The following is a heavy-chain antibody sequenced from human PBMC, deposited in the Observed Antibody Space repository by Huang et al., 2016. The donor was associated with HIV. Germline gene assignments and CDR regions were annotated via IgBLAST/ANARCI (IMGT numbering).Heavy chain of an antibody. J-gene: IGHJ3*02. Sequence: QVQLQESGPGLLRPSETLSLTCSVSGGSMSGHYWSWIRQPPGKGLEWIGSIHYIGCTNYNPSFQSRVTISIDPSKKQFSLKLSSVTTADTAVFYCARVTDAFDIWGQGTMVTVSS. V-gene: IGHV4-59*11. CDR3: ARVTDAFDI. CDR2: IHYIGCT. CDR1: GGSMSGHY.